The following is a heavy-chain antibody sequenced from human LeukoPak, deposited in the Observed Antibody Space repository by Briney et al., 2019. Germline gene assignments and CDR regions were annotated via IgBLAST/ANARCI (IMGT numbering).Heavy chain of an antibody. CDR1: GYTFTSYD. V-gene: IGHV1-46*01. D-gene: IGHD3-22*01. CDR2: INPSGGST. CDR3: ARAYYYESRGYYEASDY. J-gene: IGHJ4*02. Sequence: ASVKVSCKASGYTFTSYDINWVRQAPGQGLEWMGIINPSGGSTSYAQKFQGRVTRTRDTSTSTVYMELTSLRSEDTAVYYCARAYYYESRGYYEASDYWGQGTLVTVSS.